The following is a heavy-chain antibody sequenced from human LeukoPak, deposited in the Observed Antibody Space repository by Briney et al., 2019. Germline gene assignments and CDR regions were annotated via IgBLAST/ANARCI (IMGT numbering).Heavy chain of an antibody. Sequence: PGGSLRLSCAASGFTVSSNYMNWVRQAPAKGLEWVSVIYSGGITYYADSVKGRFTISRDNSKNTLYLQMNSLRAEDTAVYYCTAPIRAGDYWGQGTVVTVSS. V-gene: IGHV3-66*01. CDR3: TAPIRAGDY. CDR1: GFTVSSNY. D-gene: IGHD2-2*02. CDR2: IYSGGIT. J-gene: IGHJ4*02.